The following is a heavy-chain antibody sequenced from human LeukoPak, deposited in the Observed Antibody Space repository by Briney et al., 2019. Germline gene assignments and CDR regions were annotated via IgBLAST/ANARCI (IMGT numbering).Heavy chain of an antibody. CDR3: AKTVPPYGSGSYSSPHDAFDI. D-gene: IGHD3-10*01. V-gene: IGHV3-23*01. Sequence: SCKASGGTFSSYAISWVRQAPGKGLEWVSAISGSGGSTYYADSVKGRFTISRDNSKNTLYLQMNSLRAEDTAVYYCAKTVPPYGSGSYSSPHDAFDIWGQGTMVTVSS. CDR2: ISGSGGST. J-gene: IGHJ3*02. CDR1: GGTFSSYA.